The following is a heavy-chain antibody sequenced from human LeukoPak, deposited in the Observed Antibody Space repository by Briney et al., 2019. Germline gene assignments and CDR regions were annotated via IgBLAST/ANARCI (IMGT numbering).Heavy chain of an antibody. CDR3: ARSTISNYEYGAFDI. CDR2: INHSGST. CDR1: GGSFSGYY. J-gene: IGHJ3*02. Sequence: PSETLSLTCAVYGGSFSGYYWSWIRQPPGKGLEWIGEINHSGSTNYNPSLKSRVTISVDTSKNQFSLKLSSVTAADTAVYYCARSTISNYEYGAFDIWGQGTMVTVSS. V-gene: IGHV4-34*01. D-gene: IGHD4-11*01.